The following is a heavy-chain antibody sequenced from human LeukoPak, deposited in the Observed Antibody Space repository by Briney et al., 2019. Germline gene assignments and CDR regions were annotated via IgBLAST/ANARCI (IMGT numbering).Heavy chain of an antibody. V-gene: IGHV4-39*01. Sequence: SETLPLTCTVSGGSISSSSYYWGWIRQPPGKGLEWIGSIYYSGSTYYNPSLKSRVTISVDTSKNQFSLKLSSVTAADTAVYYCARRRTASDAFDIWGQGTVVTVSS. CDR3: ARRRTASDAFDI. CDR1: GGSISSSSYY. CDR2: IYYSGST. J-gene: IGHJ3*02. D-gene: IGHD6-25*01.